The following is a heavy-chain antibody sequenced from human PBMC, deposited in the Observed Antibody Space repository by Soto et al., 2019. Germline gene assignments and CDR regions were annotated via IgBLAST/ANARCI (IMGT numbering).Heavy chain of an antibody. CDR3: ARRGPGTYFDY. CDR2: ISGSGDST. D-gene: IGHD6-13*01. CDR1: GFTFSSYA. J-gene: IGHJ4*02. Sequence: EVQLLESGGGLVQPGGSLRLSCAASGFTFSSYAMRWVRQAPGKGLEGVSAISGSGDSTYYADSVKGRFTISRDNSKNTLYLQMNSLRVEDTAVYYCARRGPGTYFDYWGQGTLVTVSS. V-gene: IGHV3-23*01.